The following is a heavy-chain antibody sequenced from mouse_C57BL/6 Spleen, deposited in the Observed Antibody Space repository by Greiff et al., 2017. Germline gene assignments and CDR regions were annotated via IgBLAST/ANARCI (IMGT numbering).Heavy chain of an antibody. CDR1: GYTFTSYW. V-gene: IGHV1-5*01. CDR2: IYPGNSDT. CDR3: TRRDFYYGSSYDYAMDY. J-gene: IGHJ4*01. Sequence: VQLQQSGTVLARPGASVKMSCKTSGYTFTSYWMHWVKQRPGQGLEWIGAIYPGNSDTSYNQKFKGKAKLTAVTSASTAYMELSSLTNEDSAVDYCTRRDFYYGSSYDYAMDYWGQGTSVTVSS. D-gene: IGHD1-1*01.